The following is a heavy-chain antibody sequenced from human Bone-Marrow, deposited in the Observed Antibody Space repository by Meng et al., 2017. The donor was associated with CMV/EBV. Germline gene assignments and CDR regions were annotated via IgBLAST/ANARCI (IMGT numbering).Heavy chain of an antibody. CDR2: ISSSSSSYI. CDR3: ASNPPTVTSPYYYYYGMDV. V-gene: IGHV3-21*01. Sequence: GESLKISCAASGFTFSSYSMNWVRQAPGKGLEWVSSISSSSSSYIYYADSVKGRFTISRDNAKNSLYLQMNSLRAEDTAVYYCASNPPTVTSPYYYYYGMDVWGQGTTVTVSS. CDR1: GFTFSSYS. D-gene: IGHD4-11*01. J-gene: IGHJ6*02.